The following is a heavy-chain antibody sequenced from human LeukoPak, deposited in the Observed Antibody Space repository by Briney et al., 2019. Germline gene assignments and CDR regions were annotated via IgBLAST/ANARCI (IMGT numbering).Heavy chain of an antibody. J-gene: IGHJ5*02. Sequence: SETLSLTCTVSGGSISSYYWSWIRQPAGKGLEWIGRIYSSGSSNYNPSLKSRVTMSLDTSKNQFSLRLSSVTAADTAVYYCARDPNIVVVVAAAYSGWFDPWGQGTLVTVSS. CDR1: GGSISSYY. CDR3: ARDPNIVVVVAAAYSGWFDP. V-gene: IGHV4-4*07. CDR2: IYSSGSS. D-gene: IGHD2-15*01.